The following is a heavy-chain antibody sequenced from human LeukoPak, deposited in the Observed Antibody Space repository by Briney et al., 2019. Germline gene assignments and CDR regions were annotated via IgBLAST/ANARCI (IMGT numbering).Heavy chain of an antibody. J-gene: IGHJ4*02. CDR1: GFTFSGST. CDR3: ARQQWLDGAYYFDY. V-gene: IGHV3-21*01. Sequence: GGSLRLSCAASGFTFSGSTMNWVRQAPGKGLEWVSFISTSSSYIYYADSVRGRFTISRDKAKNSLYLQMNSLRAEDTAVYYCARQQWLDGAYYFDYWGQGTLVTVSS. D-gene: IGHD6-19*01. CDR2: ISTSSSYI.